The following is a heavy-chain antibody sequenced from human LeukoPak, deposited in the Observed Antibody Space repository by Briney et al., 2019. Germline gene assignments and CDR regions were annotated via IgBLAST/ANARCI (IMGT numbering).Heavy chain of an antibody. J-gene: IGHJ4*02. CDR1: GFTFSSYS. D-gene: IGHD2-2*01. CDR3: ARVRSSCYPPHDFDY. V-gene: IGHV3-21*01. Sequence: PGGSLRLSCAASGFTFSSYSMNWVRQAPGKGLEWVSSISSSSSYIYYADSVKGRFTISRDNAKNSLYLQMNSLRAEDTAVYYCARVRSSCYPPHDFDYWGQGTLVTVSS. CDR2: ISSSSSYI.